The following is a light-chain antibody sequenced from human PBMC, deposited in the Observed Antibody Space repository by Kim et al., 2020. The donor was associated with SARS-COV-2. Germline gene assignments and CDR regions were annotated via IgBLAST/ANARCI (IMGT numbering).Light chain of an antibody. CDR2: NKN. J-gene: IGLJ2*01. CDR1: SVKSYY. CDR3: NSRNSNDNVV. V-gene: IGLV3-19*01. Sequence: VSLGQTVRITCQGDSVKSYYASCYQQKPGQAPLLVIYNKNSPPAVIPGRFSGSSAGNAASLTITRTQAGDEADYYCNSRNSNDNVVFGGGTQLTVL.